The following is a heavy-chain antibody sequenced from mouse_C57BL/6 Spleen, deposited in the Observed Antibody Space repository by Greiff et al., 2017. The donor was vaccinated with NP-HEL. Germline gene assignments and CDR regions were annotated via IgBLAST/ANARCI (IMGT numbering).Heavy chain of an antibody. Sequence: EVNLVESEGGLVQPGSSMKLSCTASGFTFSDYYMAWVRQVPEKGLEWVANINYDGSSTYYLDSLKSRFIISRDNAKNILYLQMSSLKSEDTATYYCARDQGSYFDDWGQGTTLTVSS. J-gene: IGHJ2*01. V-gene: IGHV5-16*01. CDR1: GFTFSDYY. CDR3: ARDQGSYFDD. D-gene: IGHD1-1*01. CDR2: INYDGSST.